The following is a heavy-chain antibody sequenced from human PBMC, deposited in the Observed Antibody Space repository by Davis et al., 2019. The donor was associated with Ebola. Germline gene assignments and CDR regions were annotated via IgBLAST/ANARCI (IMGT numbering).Heavy chain of an antibody. CDR3: AREKVVAAATPIGYYYYYGMDV. CDR1: GFTFSSYG. Sequence: SCKASGFTFSSYGMHWVRQAPGKGLEWVAVIWYDGSNKYYADSVKGRFTISRDNSKNTLYLQMNSLRAEDTAVYYCAREKVVAAATPIGYYYYYGMDVWGQGTTVTVSS. D-gene: IGHD2-15*01. V-gene: IGHV3-33*01. J-gene: IGHJ6*02. CDR2: IWYDGSNK.